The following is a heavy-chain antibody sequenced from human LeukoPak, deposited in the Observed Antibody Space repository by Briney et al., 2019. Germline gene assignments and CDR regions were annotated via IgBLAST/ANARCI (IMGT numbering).Heavy chain of an antibody. CDR1: GYTFTSYD. V-gene: IGHV1-8*01. CDR3: ARVDRIEGATTPFYYSEY. D-gene: IGHD1-26*01. Sequence: ASVKVSCKASGYTFTSYDIKWVRQATGQGLEWVGWMNPKGGNTGYAQKFQGRITITRNTSISTAYMELSSLRSEDTAVYYCARVDRIEGATTPFYYSEYWGQGTLVTVSS. J-gene: IGHJ4*02. CDR2: MNPKGGNT.